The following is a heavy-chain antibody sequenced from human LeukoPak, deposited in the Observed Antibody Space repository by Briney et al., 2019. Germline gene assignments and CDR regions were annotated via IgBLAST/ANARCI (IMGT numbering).Heavy chain of an antibody. Sequence: PGGSLRLSCAASGFTFSSYWLHWVRQAPGKGLVWVSRINSDGSSTSYADSVKGRFTISRDNAKNTLYLQMNSLRAEDTAVYYCARAGYNDSSALRFDHWGQGTLVTVSS. D-gene: IGHD3-22*01. V-gene: IGHV3-74*01. J-gene: IGHJ5*02. CDR2: INSDGSST. CDR1: GFTFSSYW. CDR3: ARAGYNDSSALRFDH.